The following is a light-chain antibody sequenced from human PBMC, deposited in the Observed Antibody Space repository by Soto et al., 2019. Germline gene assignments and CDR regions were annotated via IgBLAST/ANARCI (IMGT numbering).Light chain of an antibody. CDR2: ATS. CDR1: QTIYDY. CDR3: QQSYSTPRT. J-gene: IGKJ2*01. V-gene: IGKV1-39*01. Sequence: DIKMTQSPSSLSASVGDRVTITCRASQTIYDYVTWFQRRPGKAPKXXIYATSSLQSGVPSRFSGSGSGTDVALTISSLQPEDFATYYCQQSYSTPRTFGQGTKVDIK.